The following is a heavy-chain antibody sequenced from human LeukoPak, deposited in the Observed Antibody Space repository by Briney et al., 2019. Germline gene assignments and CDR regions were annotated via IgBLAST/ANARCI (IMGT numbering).Heavy chain of an antibody. J-gene: IGHJ3*02. CDR1: GFTFSSYA. V-gene: IGHV3-23*01. Sequence: GGSLRLSCAASGFTFSSYAMSWVRQAPGKGLEGVSAISGSGGSTYYADSVKGRFTISRDNSKNTLYLQMNSLRAEDTAVHYCAKEKYSGSYVSAFDIWGQGTMVTVSS. D-gene: IGHD1-26*01. CDR3: AKEKYSGSYVSAFDI. CDR2: ISGSGGST.